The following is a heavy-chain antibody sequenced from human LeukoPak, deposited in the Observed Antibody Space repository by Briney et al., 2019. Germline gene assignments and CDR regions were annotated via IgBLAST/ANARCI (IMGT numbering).Heavy chain of an antibody. D-gene: IGHD3-10*01. CDR2: ISVSGDST. CDR1: GFSFSTYA. J-gene: IGHJ4*02. CDR3: AKRGGRNGWGDFDY. V-gene: IGHV3-23*01. Sequence: GGSLSLSCAASGFSFSTYAMNWVRRAPGKGREWVATISVSGDSTFYSDSVQGRFTISRDTSKNSLSLHMNSLRAEDTAVYFCAKRGGRNGWGDFDYWGQGTLVTVSS.